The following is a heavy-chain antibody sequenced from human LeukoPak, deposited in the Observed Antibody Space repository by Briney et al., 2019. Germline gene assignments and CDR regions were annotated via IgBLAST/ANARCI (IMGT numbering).Heavy chain of an antibody. Sequence: PGGSLRLSCAASGFTFSISWMHWVRQAPGKGLEWVSLIIDDGHTTSYADSVKGRFTISRDNSKNTLFLQMNSLRAEDTAVYYCAKYGGHLLPHYSLDYWGQGTQVTVSS. D-gene: IGHD2-15*01. CDR1: GFTFSISW. V-gene: IGHV3-23*01. CDR3: AKYGGHLLPHYSLDY. CDR2: IIDDGHTT. J-gene: IGHJ4*02.